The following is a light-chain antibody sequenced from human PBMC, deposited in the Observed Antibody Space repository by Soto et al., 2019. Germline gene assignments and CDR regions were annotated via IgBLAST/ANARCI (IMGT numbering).Light chain of an antibody. CDR1: QSVLYSSNNNNY. CDR3: QQYYGAPHT. CDR2: WAS. J-gene: IGKJ2*01. V-gene: IGKV4-1*01. Sequence: DIVMTQSPDSLAVSLGERATINCKSSQSVLYSSNNNNYLAWYQQKPGQPPNLLIYWASTRESGVPDRFSGSASGTDFTLTISNLQAEDVAVYYCQQYYGAPHTFGQGTKLEIK.